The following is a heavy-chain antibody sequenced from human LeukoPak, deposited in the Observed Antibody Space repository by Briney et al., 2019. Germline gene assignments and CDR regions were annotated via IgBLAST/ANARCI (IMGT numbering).Heavy chain of an antibody. D-gene: IGHD6-13*01. J-gene: IGHJ5*02. V-gene: IGHV3-11*01. CDR1: GFTFSDYY. Sequence: GGTLRLSCAASGFTFSDYYMIWIRQAPRKGMEWVSYISNSGSTKYYADSEQGRFTVSRDNAKKSPYLQMNSLRAEDTAVYYCARGWHSSCRGNWFDPWGQGTLVTVSS. CDR3: ARGWHSSCRGNWFDP. CDR2: ISNSGSTK.